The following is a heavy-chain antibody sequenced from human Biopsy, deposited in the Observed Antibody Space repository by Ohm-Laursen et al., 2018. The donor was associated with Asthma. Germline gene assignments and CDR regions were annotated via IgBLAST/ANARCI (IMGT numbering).Heavy chain of an antibody. Sequence: SLRLSCAASGFAVSRDHMFWVRQAPGKGLEWVSVIYSGGTSHTADSVRGRFTISRDYSKNTLYLQVHSLRAEDTAAYYCARGDSSNWSHYYFDYWGQGTLVTVSS. V-gene: IGHV3-53*01. D-gene: IGHD3-22*01. J-gene: IGHJ4*02. CDR1: GFAVSRDH. CDR3: ARGDSSNWSHYYFDY. CDR2: IYSGGTS.